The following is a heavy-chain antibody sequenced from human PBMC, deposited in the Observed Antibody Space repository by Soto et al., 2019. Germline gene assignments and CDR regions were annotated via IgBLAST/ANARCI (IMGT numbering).Heavy chain of an antibody. Sequence: GGSLRLSCAASGFTFSNAWMSWVRQAPGKGLEWVGRIKSKTDGGTTDYAAPVKGRFTISRDDSKNTLYLQMNSLKTEDTAVYYCTTLTPGYFDWFTRQYYYYYMDVWGKGTTVTVSS. V-gene: IGHV3-15*01. CDR2: IKSKTDGGTT. J-gene: IGHJ6*03. CDR3: TTLTPGYFDWFTRQYYYYYMDV. CDR1: GFTFSNAW. D-gene: IGHD3-9*01.